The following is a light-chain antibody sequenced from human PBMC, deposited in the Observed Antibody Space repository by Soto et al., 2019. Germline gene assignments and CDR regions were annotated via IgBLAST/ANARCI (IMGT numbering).Light chain of an antibody. CDR1: SSNIGINP. Sequence: QSVLTQPPSASGTPGQGGIISCSGSSSNIGINPVNWYQQLPGTAPKLLIYTNNQRPSGVPDRFSGSKSGTSASLAISGLHSEDEGDYYCAAWDDSLNGVIFGGGTKVTAL. V-gene: IGLV1-44*01. CDR2: TNN. CDR3: AAWDDSLNGVI. J-gene: IGLJ2*01.